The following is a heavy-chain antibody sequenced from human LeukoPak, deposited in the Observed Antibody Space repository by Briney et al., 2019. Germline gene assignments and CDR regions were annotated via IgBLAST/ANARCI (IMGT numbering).Heavy chain of an antibody. CDR1: GYTFTTYP. V-gene: IGHV7-4-1*02. J-gene: IGHJ4*02. Sequence: ASVKVSCKASGYTFTTYPINWVRQAPGQGLEWMGWINTTTGNPTYAQGFTGRFVFSLDTSVSTAYLQINSLKAEDTAVYYCARGGGLYRYCSSTSCYDNWGQGTLVTVSS. CDR2: INTTTGNP. D-gene: IGHD2-2*01. CDR3: ARGGGLYRYCSSTSCYDN.